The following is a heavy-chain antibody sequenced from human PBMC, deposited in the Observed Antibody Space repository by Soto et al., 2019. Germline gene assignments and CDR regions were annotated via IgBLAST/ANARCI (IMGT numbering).Heavy chain of an antibody. J-gene: IGHJ4*02. D-gene: IGHD6-13*01. Sequence: QVQLQQSGPGLVKPSQTLSLTCAISGDSVSSNSAAWNWIRQSPSRGLEWLGRTYYRSTWYNDYAVSVNSRITSNPATSKNQFSLQLNAVAPEDTAVYYCAREAAATSDYFDYWGQGTLVTVSS. CDR2: TYYRSTWYN. CDR3: AREAAATSDYFDY. V-gene: IGHV6-1*01. CDR1: GDSVSSNSAA.